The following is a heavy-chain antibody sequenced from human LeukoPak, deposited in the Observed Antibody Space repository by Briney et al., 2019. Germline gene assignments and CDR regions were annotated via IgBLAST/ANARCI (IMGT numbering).Heavy chain of an antibody. CDR2: FIPFLGIL. V-gene: IGHV1-69*04. CDR1: GGTLNRFT. Sequence: SVKVSCKTSGGTLNRFTISWVRQAPGQGLEWMGRFIPFLGILNYAQKFQGRLTMTEDTSTDTAYMELSSLRSEDTAVYYCATDGVYSGYGNWFDPWGQGTLVTVSS. D-gene: IGHD5-12*01. J-gene: IGHJ5*02. CDR3: ATDGVYSGYGNWFDP.